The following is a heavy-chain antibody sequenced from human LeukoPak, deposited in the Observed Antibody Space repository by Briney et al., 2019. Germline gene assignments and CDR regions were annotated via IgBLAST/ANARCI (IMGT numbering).Heavy chain of an antibody. J-gene: IGHJ4*02. V-gene: IGHV3-23*01. CDR1: GFTFSDYF. Sequence: GGSLRLSCAASGFTFSDYFMSWVRQAPGRGLEWVSAISGNGGTANYADSAKGRFTISRDNSKNTLYLQMNTLRAEDTAVYYCASPGAAAATPGFDYWGQGTLVTVSP. CDR3: ASPGAAAATPGFDY. CDR2: ISGNGGTA. D-gene: IGHD6-25*01.